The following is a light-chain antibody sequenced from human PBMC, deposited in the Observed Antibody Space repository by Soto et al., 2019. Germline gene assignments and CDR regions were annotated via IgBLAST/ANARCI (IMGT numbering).Light chain of an antibody. CDR3: VLYMGSGTWV. V-gene: IGLV8-61*01. CDR1: TDSVSTTYY. CDR2: NTY. J-gene: IGLJ3*02. Sequence: QAVVTQEPSFSVSPGGTVTLTCGLNTDSVSTTYYPSWYQQTPGQAPRTLIYNTYTRSSGVPDRFSGSILGNKAALTITGAQAEDESDYYCVLYMGSGTWVFGGGTKVTVL.